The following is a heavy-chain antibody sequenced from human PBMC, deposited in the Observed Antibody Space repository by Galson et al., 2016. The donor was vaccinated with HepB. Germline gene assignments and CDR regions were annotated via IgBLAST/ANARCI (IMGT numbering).Heavy chain of an antibody. J-gene: IGHJ3*02. CDR3: AKDRLSGHGDYSRGIFDI. D-gene: IGHD4-17*01. CDR2: ISASGGSK. V-gene: IGHV3-23*01. Sequence: SLRLSCAASGFTFSSYYMHWVRQAPGKGLEWVSGISASGGSKTYADSVRGRFIISRDNSNNKLFLQMNSLTTEDTAIYFCAKDRLSGHGDYSRGIFDIWGRGTEVTVSS. CDR1: GFTFSSYY.